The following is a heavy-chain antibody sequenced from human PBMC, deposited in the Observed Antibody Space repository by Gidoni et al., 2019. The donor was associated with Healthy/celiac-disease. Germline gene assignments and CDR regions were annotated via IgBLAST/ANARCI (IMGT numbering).Heavy chain of an antibody. CDR2: IWDYGSNK. D-gene: IGHD1-26*01. V-gene: IGHV3-33*01. J-gene: IGHJ4*02. Sequence: QVQLVESGGGVVQPGRSLRLSCAASVFTCRSYGMHWVRQAPGTGLEWVAVIWDYGSNKYYAASVKGRFPISRENSKNTLYLQMNSLRAEDTAVYYCARENGAANDYWGQGTLVTVSS. CDR1: VFTCRSYG. CDR3: ARENGAANDY.